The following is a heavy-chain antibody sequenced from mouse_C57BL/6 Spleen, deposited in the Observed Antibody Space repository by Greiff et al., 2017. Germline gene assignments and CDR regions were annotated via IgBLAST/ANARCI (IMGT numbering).Heavy chain of an antibody. V-gene: IGHV1-81*01. Sequence: LVESGAELARPGASVKLSCKASGYTFTSYGISWVKQRTGQGLEWIGEIYPRSGNTYYNEKFKGKATLTADKSSSTAYMELRSLTSEDSAVYFCARDGHYYGSSPYAMDYWGQGTSVTVSS. CDR3: ARDGHYYGSSPYAMDY. CDR1: GYTFTSYG. D-gene: IGHD1-1*01. CDR2: IYPRSGNT. J-gene: IGHJ4*01.